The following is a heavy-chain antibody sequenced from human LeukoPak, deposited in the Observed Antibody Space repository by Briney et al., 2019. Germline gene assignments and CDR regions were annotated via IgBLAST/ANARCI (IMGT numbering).Heavy chain of an antibody. CDR2: FYHGGST. J-gene: IGHJ4*02. D-gene: IGHD2-15*01. V-gene: IGHV4-38-2*02. CDR1: GYSISTGYY. Sequence: SETLSLTCTVSGYSISTGYYWDWIRQPPGKGLEWIGTFYHGGSTYYNPSLKSRVTISVDTSKNQFSLKLSSVTAADTAVYYCARVGRYCSGGSCYPVGYFDYWGQGTLVTVSS. CDR3: ARVGRYCSGGSCYPVGYFDY.